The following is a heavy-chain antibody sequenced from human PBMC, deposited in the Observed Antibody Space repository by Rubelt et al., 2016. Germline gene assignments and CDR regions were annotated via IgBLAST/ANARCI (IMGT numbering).Heavy chain of an antibody. J-gene: IGHJ5*02. CDR1: GYTFTSYG. V-gene: IGHV1-18*01. D-gene: IGHD3-16*02. CDR3: ARVMSTFGGVIEVGRFDP. CDR2: ISAYTGNT. Sequence: QVQLVQSGAAVKKPGASVKVSCTASGYTFTSYGISWVRQAPGQGLEWLGWISAYTGNTNYAQKLQGRVTVTSDNPTSTAYMELRSLRSDDKAVYYGARVMSTFGGVIEVGRFDPWGQGTLGTVSS.